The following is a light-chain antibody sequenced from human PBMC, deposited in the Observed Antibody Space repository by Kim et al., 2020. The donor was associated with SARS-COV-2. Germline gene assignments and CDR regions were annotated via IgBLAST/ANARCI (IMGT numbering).Light chain of an antibody. J-gene: IGKJ3*01. CDR2: AAS. V-gene: IGKV1-17*01. CDR1: QDIGSR. CDR3: LQYNGYPLA. Sequence: ASVGDRVTITGPGSQDIGSRLAWYQQKPGKAPQRLIYAASSWQSGVPSRFSGSGSGTEFTLTISSLQPEDFVSYYCLQYNGYPLAFGDGTKVDIK.